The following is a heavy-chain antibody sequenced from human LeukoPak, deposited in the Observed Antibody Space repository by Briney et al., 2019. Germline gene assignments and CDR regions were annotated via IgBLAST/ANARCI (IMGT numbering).Heavy chain of an antibody. CDR2: ISAYNGNT. Sequence: ASVKVSYKTSGYTFTSYGISWVRQAPGQGLEWMGWISAYNGNTNYAQRLQGRVTMTTDTSTSTAYMELRSLRSDDTAVYYCARDRSIAAAGINFDYWGQGTLVTVSS. V-gene: IGHV1-18*01. J-gene: IGHJ4*02. D-gene: IGHD6-13*01. CDR1: GYTFTSYG. CDR3: ARDRSIAAAGINFDY.